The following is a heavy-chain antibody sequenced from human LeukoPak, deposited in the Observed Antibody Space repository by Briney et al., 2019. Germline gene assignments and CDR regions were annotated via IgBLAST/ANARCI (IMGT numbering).Heavy chain of an antibody. J-gene: IGHJ4*02. CDR1: GFTFSSYA. CDR2: ISYDGSNE. Sequence: GGSLRLSCAASGFTFSSYAMHWVRQAPGKGLEWVAVISYDGSNEYYADSVKGQFTISRGNSNNTLYLQMNSLRAEDTAVYYCARDGNYYGSGSYLDYWGQGTLVTVSS. CDR3: ARDGNYYGSGSYLDY. V-gene: IGHV3-30*04. D-gene: IGHD3-10*01.